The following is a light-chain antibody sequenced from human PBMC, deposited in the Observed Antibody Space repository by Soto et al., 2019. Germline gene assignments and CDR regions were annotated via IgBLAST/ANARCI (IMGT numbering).Light chain of an antibody. CDR2: GAS. J-gene: IGKJ4*01. V-gene: IGKV3D-15*01. CDR1: QSISSN. Sequence: IVMTQSPATLSVSPGGRATLSCRASQSISSNLAWYRQKPGQAPRLLIYGASTRATDIPARFSGSGSGTEFTLTINSLQSEDSAVYYCQQYNNWPPLTFGGGTKVDIK. CDR3: QQYNNWPPLT.